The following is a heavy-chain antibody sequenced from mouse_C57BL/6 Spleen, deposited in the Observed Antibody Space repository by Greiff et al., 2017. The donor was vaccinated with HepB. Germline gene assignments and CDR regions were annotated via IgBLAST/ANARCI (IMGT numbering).Heavy chain of an antibody. Sequence: VKLMESGAELVRPGASVTLSCKASGYTFTDYEMHWVKQTPVHGLEWIGAIDPETGGTAYNQKFKGKAILTADKSSSTAYMELRSLTSEDSAVYYCTRRLRRGGGIYYAMDYWGQGTSVTVSS. CDR1: GYTFTDYE. J-gene: IGHJ4*01. D-gene: IGHD2-2*01. CDR2: IDPETGGT. V-gene: IGHV1-15*01. CDR3: TRRLRRGGGIYYAMDY.